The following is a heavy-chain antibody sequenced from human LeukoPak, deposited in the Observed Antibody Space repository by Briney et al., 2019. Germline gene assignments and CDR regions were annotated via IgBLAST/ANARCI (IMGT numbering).Heavy chain of an antibody. CDR1: GFTFSSYA. CDR2: ISGSGGST. D-gene: IGHD6-19*01. CDR3: AKHRRIAVAQTRYNWFDP. J-gene: IGHJ5*02. V-gene: IGHV3-23*01. Sequence: PGGSLRLSCAVSGFTFSSYAMSWVRQAPGKGLEWVSAISGSGGSTYYADSVKGRFTIPRDNSKNTLYLQMNSLRAEDTAVYYCAKHRRIAVAQTRYNWFDPWGQGTLVTVSS.